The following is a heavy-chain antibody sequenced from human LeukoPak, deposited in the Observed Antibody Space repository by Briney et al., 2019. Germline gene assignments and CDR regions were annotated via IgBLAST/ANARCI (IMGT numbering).Heavy chain of an antibody. CDR1: GFIFSTFV. V-gene: IGHV3-23*01. Sequence: PGGSLRLSCEASGFIFSTFVMNWVRQAPGRGLEWVSGISGSGDRTYYVDSVQGRFTISRDNSNNKLYLQMNSLRVEDTAVYFCVKDKDNLWGSPYFFDNWGQGTLVSVSS. J-gene: IGHJ4*02. CDR3: VKDKDNLWGSPYFFDN. CDR2: ISGSGDRT. D-gene: IGHD3-16*01.